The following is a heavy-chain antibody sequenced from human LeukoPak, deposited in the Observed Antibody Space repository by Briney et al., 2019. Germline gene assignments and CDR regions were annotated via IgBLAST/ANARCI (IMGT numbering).Heavy chain of an antibody. Sequence: GGSLRLSCAASGFTVSSNYMSWVCQAPGKGLEWVSVIYSGGSTYYADSVKGRFTISRDNSKNTLYLQMNSLRAEDTAVYYCAKSRYSGYDYYYGMDVWGQGTTVTVSS. J-gene: IGHJ6*02. CDR1: GFTVSSNY. CDR3: AKSRYSGYDYYYGMDV. D-gene: IGHD5-12*01. CDR2: IYSGGST. V-gene: IGHV3-53*01.